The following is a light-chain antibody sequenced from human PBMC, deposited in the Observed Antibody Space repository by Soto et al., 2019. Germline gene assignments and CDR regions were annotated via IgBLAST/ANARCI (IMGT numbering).Light chain of an antibody. Sequence: QSVLTRPASVSRSPGQSIAISCTGSSSDVGGYKYVSWYQQHPGKAPKLMIYDVSNRPSGVSDRFSGSKSGNTASLTISGLQSEDEADYYCSSYTSSNSYVFGTGTKVTVL. CDR2: DVS. J-gene: IGLJ1*01. CDR3: SSYTSSNSYV. V-gene: IGLV2-14*03. CDR1: SSDVGGYKY.